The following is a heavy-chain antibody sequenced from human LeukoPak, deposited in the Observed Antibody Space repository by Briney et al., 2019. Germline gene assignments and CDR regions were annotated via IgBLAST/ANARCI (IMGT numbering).Heavy chain of an antibody. CDR3: ARECGWYYFDY. V-gene: IGHV4-61*02. D-gene: IGHD2-21*01. Sequence: PSETLSLTCTVSGGSISSGSYYWSWIRQPAGKGLEWIGRIYTSGSTNYNPSLKSRVTISVDTSKNQFSLKLSSVTAADTAVYYCARECGWYYFDYWGQGTLVTVSS. CDR2: IYTSGST. J-gene: IGHJ4*02. CDR1: GGSISSGSYY.